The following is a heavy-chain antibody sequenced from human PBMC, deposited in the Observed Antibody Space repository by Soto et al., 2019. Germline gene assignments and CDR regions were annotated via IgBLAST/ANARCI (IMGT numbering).Heavy chain of an antibody. J-gene: IGHJ4*02. CDR3: ARQYDYIWGSYRYSFDY. V-gene: IGHV4-39*01. D-gene: IGHD3-16*02. CDR2: IYYSGST. CDR1: GGSISSSSYY. Sequence: SETLSLTCTVSGGSISSSSYYWGWIRQPPGKGLEWIGSIYYSGSTYYNPSLKSRVTISVDTSKNQFSLKLSSVTAADTAVYYCARQYDYIWGSYRYSFDYWGQGTLVTVSS.